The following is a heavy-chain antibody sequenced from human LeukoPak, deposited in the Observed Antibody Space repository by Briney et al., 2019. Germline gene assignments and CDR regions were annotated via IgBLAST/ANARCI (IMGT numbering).Heavy chain of an antibody. V-gene: IGHV3-53*01. CDR3: AGVSKSATTGTVLDY. Sequence: GGSLRLSCAASGFTVSNNYMSWVRQAPGKGLEWVPVIYSGGNTYYSDPVKGRFTISRDNSKNTLYLQMNSLRAEDTAVYYCAGVSKSATTGTVLDYWGQGTLVTVSS. D-gene: IGHD6-13*01. CDR1: GFTVSNNY. CDR2: IYSGGNT. J-gene: IGHJ4*02.